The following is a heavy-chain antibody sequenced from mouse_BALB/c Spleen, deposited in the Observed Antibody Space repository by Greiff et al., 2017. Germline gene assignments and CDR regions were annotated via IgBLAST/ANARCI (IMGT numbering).Heavy chain of an antibody. D-gene: IGHD2-4*01. CDR1: GFTFSSYT. CDR2: ISSGGSYT. J-gene: IGHJ4*01. V-gene: IGHV5-9-4*01. CDR3: ARDYDDDDAGYAMDY. Sequence: EVKLVESGGGLVQPGGSLKLSCAASGFTFSSYTMSWVRQTPEKRLEWVAEISSGGSYTYYPDTVTGRFTISRDNAKNTLYLEMSSLRSEDTAMYYCARDYDDDDAGYAMDYWGQGTSVTVSS.